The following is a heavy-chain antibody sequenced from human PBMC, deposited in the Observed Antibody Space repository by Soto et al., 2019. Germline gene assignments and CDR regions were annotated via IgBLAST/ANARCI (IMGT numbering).Heavy chain of an antibody. CDR1: GGSISSGGYY. V-gene: IGHV4-61*08. CDR2: IYYSGTT. Sequence: SETLSLTCTVSGGSISSGGYYWSWIRQHPGKGLEWIGYIYYSGTTTYNPSLRSRVAISLDASKSQFSLNLRSVTAADTAVYYCARLGGYYQAFNIWGPGALVTVS. CDR3: ARLGGYYQAFNI. D-gene: IGHD3-22*01. J-gene: IGHJ4*01.